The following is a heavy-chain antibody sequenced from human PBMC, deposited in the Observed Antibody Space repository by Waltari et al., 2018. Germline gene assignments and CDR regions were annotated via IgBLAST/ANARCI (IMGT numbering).Heavy chain of an antibody. CDR3: GGGGGGDYGDYGANY. CDR2: IIPIFGTA. V-gene: IGHV1-69*05. CDR1: GGTFSSYA. J-gene: IGHJ4*02. D-gene: IGHD4-17*01. Sequence: QVQLVQSGAEVKKPGSSVKVSCKASGGTFSSYAISWVRQAPGQGLEWMGGIIPIFGTANYARKSRGRVTFPTYEPTCTAYMGLGSRGSGGRAVYSGGGGGGGDYGDYGANYWGQGTLVTVSS.